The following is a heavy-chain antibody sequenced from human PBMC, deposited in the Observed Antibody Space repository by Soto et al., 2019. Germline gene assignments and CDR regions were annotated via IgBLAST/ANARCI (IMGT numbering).Heavy chain of an antibody. Sequence: GASVKVSCKASGYTFTGYYMHWVRQAPGQGLEWMGWINPNNGNTNYAQKFQGRVTITRDTSESTAYMELSSLRSEDTAVYYCARSHILTGYYPTSDFDYWGQGTLVTVSS. CDR2: INPNNGNT. D-gene: IGHD3-9*01. CDR3: ARSHILTGYYPTSDFDY. V-gene: IGHV1-2*02. CDR1: GYTFTGYY. J-gene: IGHJ4*02.